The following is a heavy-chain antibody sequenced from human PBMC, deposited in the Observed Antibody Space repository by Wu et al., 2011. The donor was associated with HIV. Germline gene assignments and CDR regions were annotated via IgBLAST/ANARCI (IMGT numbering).Heavy chain of an antibody. V-gene: IGHV1-18*04. CDR2: VSPYIGHL. CDR1: GYSFGTYG. D-gene: IGHD2-2*01. Sequence: QPQLVQSGAEVKNPGASVKVSCKAPGYSFGTYGITWVRQAPGQEPEWMGGVSPYIGHLKYPQKFQGRVTMTTDTSTNTAYLELRGLRPDDTAVYYCARESIYRYCTGTNCYPDYWGQGTLVTVSS. CDR3: ARESIYRYCTGTNCYPDY. J-gene: IGHJ4*02.